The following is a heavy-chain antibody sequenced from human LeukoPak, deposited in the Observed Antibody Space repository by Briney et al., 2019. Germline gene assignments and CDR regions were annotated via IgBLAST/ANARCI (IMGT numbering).Heavy chain of an antibody. CDR2: ISSSSSTI. J-gene: IGHJ4*02. V-gene: IGHV3-48*01. CDR3: ASDSPPDY. CDR1: GFTFSRYS. Sequence: GGPLRLSCAASGFTFSRYSMNWVRQTPGKGLEWVSYISSSSSTIYYADSVKGRFTISRDNAKNSLSLQMNSLRAEGTAVYYCASDSPPDYWGQGTLVTVSS.